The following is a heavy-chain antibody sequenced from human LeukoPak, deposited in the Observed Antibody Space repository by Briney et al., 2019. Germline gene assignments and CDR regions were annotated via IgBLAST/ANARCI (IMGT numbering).Heavy chain of an antibody. CDR3: ASSQIFGVVRFDY. CDR2: INHRGST. D-gene: IGHD3-3*01. V-gene: IGHV4-34*01. Sequence: PSETLSLTCAVYGGSFSGYYWGWIRQPPGKGLEWIGEINHRGSTNYNPSLKSRVTISVDTSKNQFSLKLSSVTAADTAVYYCASSQIFGVVRFDYWGQGTLVTVSP. J-gene: IGHJ4*02. CDR1: GGSFSGYY.